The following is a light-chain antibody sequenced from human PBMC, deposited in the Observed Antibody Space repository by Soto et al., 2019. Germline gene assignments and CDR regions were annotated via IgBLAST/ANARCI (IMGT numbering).Light chain of an antibody. J-gene: IGKJ4*01. CDR2: DAS. CDR1: QGISSA. CDR3: QQLNSYPLT. V-gene: IGKV1-13*02. Sequence: AIQLTQSPSSLSASVGDRVTITCRASQGISSALAWYQQKPGKGPKLLIYDASSLESGVPSRFSGSGSGTDFTLTISRLQPEDFATYYCQQLNSYPLTFGGGTKVEIK.